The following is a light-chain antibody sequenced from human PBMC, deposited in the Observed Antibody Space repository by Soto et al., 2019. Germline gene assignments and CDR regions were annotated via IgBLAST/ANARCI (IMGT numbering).Light chain of an antibody. J-gene: IGKJ3*01. Sequence: DIVMTQSPDSLAVSLGERATINCKSSQSVLYSSNNKNYLAWYQQNPGQPPKLLIYWASTRESGVPDRFSGSGSGTDFSLTINSLQAEDVAVYYCQQYYNTPFTFGPGTKVYLK. CDR3: QQYYNTPFT. V-gene: IGKV4-1*01. CDR1: QSVLYSSNNKNY. CDR2: WAS.